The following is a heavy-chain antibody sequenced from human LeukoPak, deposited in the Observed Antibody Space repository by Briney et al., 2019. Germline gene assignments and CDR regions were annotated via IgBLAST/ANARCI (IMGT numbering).Heavy chain of an antibody. V-gene: IGHV3-7*01. Sequence: GGSLRLSCAASGFTFSSYWMSWVRQAPGKGLEWVANIRQDGSEKYYVDSVKGRFTISRDNAKNSLYLQMNSLRAEDTAVYYCASKKWSPTSFDYWGQGTLVTVSS. CDR3: ASKKWSPTSFDY. D-gene: IGHD2-15*01. CDR2: IRQDGSEK. CDR1: GFTFSSYW. J-gene: IGHJ4*02.